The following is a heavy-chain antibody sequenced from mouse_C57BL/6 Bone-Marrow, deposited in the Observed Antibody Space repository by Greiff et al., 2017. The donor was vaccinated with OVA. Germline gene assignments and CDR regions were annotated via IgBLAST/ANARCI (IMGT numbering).Heavy chain of an antibody. CDR3: VRHEGTTVVDYAMDY. Sequence: GGGLVQPKGSLKLSCAASGFSFNTYAMNWVRQAPGKGLEWVARIRSKSNNYATYYADSVKDRFTISRDDSESMLYLQMNNLKTEDTAMYYCVRHEGTTVVDYAMDYWGQGTSVTVSS. CDR1: GFSFNTYA. V-gene: IGHV10-1*01. D-gene: IGHD1-1*01. J-gene: IGHJ4*01. CDR2: IRSKSNNYAT.